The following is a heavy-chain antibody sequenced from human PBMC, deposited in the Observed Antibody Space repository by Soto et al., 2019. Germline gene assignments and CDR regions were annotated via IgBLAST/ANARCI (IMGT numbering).Heavy chain of an antibody. V-gene: IGHV4-34*01. J-gene: IGHJ4*02. D-gene: IGHD3-16*02. Sequence: ETLSLTCSVFWGNFIGYYGRWIRQPPGKGLEWIGEINHSGSTNYNPSLKSRVTISVDTSKNQFSLKLSSVTAADTAVYYCARLDGFMITFGGVIGPFDYWGQGTLVTVSS. CDR2: INHSGST. CDR1: WGNFIGYY. CDR3: ARLDGFMITFGGVIGPFDY.